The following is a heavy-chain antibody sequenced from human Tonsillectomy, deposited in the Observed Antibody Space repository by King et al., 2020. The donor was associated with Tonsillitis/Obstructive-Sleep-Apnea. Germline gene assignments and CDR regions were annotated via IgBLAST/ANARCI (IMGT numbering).Heavy chain of an antibody. J-gene: IGHJ3*02. CDR1: GFTFSSYG. CDR3: AIHPGSSSAPHDAFDI. V-gene: IGHV3-30*03. CDR2: ISYDGSNK. Sequence: VQLVESGGGVVQPGRSLRLSCAASGFTFSSYGMHWVRQAPGKGLEWVAVISYDGSNKYYADPVKGRFTISRDNSKNTLYLQMNSLRAEDTAVYYCAIHPGSSSAPHDAFDIWGQGTMVTVSS. D-gene: IGHD6-13*01.